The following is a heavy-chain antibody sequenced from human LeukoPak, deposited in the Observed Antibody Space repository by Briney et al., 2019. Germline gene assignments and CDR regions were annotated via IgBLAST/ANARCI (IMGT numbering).Heavy chain of an antibody. V-gene: IGHV5-10-1*01. D-gene: IGHD5-18*01. Sequence: GESLKISCKGSGYSFTSYWISWVRQMPGKGLEWMRRIDPSDSYTNYSPSFQGHVTISADKSISTAYLQWSTLKASDTAMYYCARGAAMVSPGYYYYGMDVWGQGTTVTVSS. CDR3: ARGAAMVSPGYYYYGMDV. CDR1: GYSFTSYW. CDR2: IDPSDSYT. J-gene: IGHJ6*02.